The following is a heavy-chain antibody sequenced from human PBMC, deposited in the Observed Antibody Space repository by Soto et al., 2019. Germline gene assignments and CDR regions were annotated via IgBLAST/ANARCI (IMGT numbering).Heavy chain of an antibody. D-gene: IGHD2-2*01. CDR1: EYTFSNSW. J-gene: IGHJ6*02. Sequence: GESLKISCEGSEYTFSNSWISWVRQMPGKGLEWVGMIYPGDSDTRYSPSFQGHVTISADKSINTAYLQWSSLKASDTAMYYCASPSVVAFYYYGMDIWGQGTTVTVSS. CDR2: IYPGDSDT. CDR3: ASPSVVAFYYYGMDI. V-gene: IGHV5-51*03.